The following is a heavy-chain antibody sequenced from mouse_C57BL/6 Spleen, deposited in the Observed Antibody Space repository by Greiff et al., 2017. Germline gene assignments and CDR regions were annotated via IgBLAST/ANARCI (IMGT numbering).Heavy chain of an antibody. CDR2: IDPSDSET. Sequence: QVQLQQPGAELVRPGSSVKLSCKASGYTFTSYWMHWVKQRPIQGLEWIGNIDPSDSETHYNQKFKDKATLTVDKSSSTAYMQLSSLTSEDSAVDYCARGGIYDYDGGPWFAYWGQGTLVTVSA. CDR1: GYTFTSYW. CDR3: ARGGIYDYDGGPWFAY. D-gene: IGHD2-4*01. J-gene: IGHJ3*01. V-gene: IGHV1-52*01.